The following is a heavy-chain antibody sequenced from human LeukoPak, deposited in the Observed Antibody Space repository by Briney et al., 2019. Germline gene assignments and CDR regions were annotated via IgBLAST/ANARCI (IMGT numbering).Heavy chain of an antibody. CDR2: IIPIFGTA. CDR1: GGTFSSYA. CDR3: ARALGYCSGGSCYSMDY. D-gene: IGHD2-15*01. J-gene: IGHJ4*02. Sequence: ASVKVSCKASGGTFSSYAICWVRQAPGQRLEWMGGIIPIFGTANYAQKFQGRVTIPADKSTSTAYMELSRLGSEDTAVYYCARALGYCSGGSCYSMDYWGQGNLVAVSS. V-gene: IGHV1-69*06.